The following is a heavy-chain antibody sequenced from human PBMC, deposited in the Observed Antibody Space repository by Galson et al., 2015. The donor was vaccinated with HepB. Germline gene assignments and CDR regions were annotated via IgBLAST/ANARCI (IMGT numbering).Heavy chain of an antibody. D-gene: IGHD2-21*01. J-gene: IGHJ4*02. CDR2: IDWDDDK. V-gene: IGHV2-70*01. Sequence: PALVKPTQTLTLTCTFSGFSLSTSGMCVSWIRQPPGKALEWLALIDWDDDKYYSTSLKTRLTISKDTSKNQVVLTMTNMDPVDTATYYCARTRRYLWWDAYYFDYWGQGTLVTVSS. CDR1: GFSLSTSGMC. CDR3: ARTRRYLWWDAYYFDY.